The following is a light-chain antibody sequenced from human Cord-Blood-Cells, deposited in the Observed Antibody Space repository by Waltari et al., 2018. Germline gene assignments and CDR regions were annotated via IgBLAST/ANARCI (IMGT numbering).Light chain of an antibody. CDR3: SSYTSSSTLV. J-gene: IGLJ3*02. Sequence: QSALTQPASVSGSPGQSITISCTGTSSDVGGHNYVSWYQQHPGKAPKLMISAVSKRPSGVSNRFSGSKSGNTASLTISGLQAEDEADYYCSSYTSSSTLVFGGGTKLTVL. CDR1: SSDVGGHNY. V-gene: IGLV2-14*01. CDR2: AVS.